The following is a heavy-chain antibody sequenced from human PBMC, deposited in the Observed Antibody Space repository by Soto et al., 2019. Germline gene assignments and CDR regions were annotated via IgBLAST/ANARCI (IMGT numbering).Heavy chain of an antibody. D-gene: IGHD3-22*01. CDR1: GFTVSNNY. Sequence: PGGSLRLSCAASGFTVSNNYMSWVRQAPGKGLERVSVIYSGGSTYYADSVKGRFTISRDNSKNTAYLQMSSLRPEDTAVYYCVKGEYYYDGSAYYPFDYWGQGRMVTVSS. V-gene: IGHV3-66*01. J-gene: IGHJ4*02. CDR3: VKGEYYYDGSAYYPFDY. CDR2: IYSGGST.